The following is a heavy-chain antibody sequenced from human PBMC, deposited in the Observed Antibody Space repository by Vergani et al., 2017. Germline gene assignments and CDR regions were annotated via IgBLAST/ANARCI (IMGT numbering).Heavy chain of an antibody. D-gene: IGHD6-13*01. CDR3: ARGQLAYYFDY. Sequence: QVQLQESGPGLVKPSETLSLPCTVSGGSLSRYYWGWVRQPPGKGLEWLGYIYYSWSTNYNPSLKSRVTISVDTSKNQFSLKLSSVTAADTAVYYCARGQLAYYFDYWGQGTLVTVSS. J-gene: IGHJ4*02. CDR1: GGSLSRYY. V-gene: IGHV4-59*01. CDR2: IYYSWST.